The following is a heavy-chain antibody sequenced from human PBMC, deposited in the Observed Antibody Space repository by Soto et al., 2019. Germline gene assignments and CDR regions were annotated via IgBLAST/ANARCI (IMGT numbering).Heavy chain of an antibody. Sequence: QVQLVESGGGVVQPGRSLRLSCAASGFTFSSYGMHWVRQAPGKGLEWVAVISFDGSNEYYGDSVRGRFTISRDDSENTVYLHMNSLRGEDTAVYYCAKDFRHGYNYPFAYWGRGTLVTVSS. D-gene: IGHD5-12*01. CDR2: ISFDGSNE. CDR3: AKDFRHGYNYPFAY. J-gene: IGHJ4*02. CDR1: GFTFSSYG. V-gene: IGHV3-30*18.